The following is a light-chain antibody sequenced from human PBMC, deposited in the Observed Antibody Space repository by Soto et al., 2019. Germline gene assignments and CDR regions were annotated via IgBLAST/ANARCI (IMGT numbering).Light chain of an antibody. V-gene: IGLV2-11*01. CDR1: SSDVGGYNY. J-gene: IGLJ2*01. Sequence: QSALTQPRSVSGSPGQSVTISCTGTSSDVGGYNYVSWYQQYPGKAPKVMIYDVTKRPSGVPDRFSGSESGNTASLTISGLQAEDEADYYCCSYAGSQTHVVFGGGTKLTVL. CDR2: DVT. CDR3: CSYAGSQTHVV.